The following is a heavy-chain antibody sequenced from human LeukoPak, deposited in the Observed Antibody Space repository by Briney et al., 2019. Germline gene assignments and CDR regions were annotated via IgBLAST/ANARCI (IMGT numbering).Heavy chain of an antibody. CDR2: ISSSSSSYI. Sequence: GGSLRLSCAASGFTFSSYSMNWVRQAPGKGPEWVSSISSSSSSYIYYADSVKGRFTISRDNAKNSLYLQMNSLRAEDTAVYYCARDRRYCSSTSCYQGNWFDPWGQGTLVTVSS. CDR1: GFTFSSYS. CDR3: ARDRRYCSSTSCYQGNWFDP. D-gene: IGHD2-2*01. V-gene: IGHV3-21*01. J-gene: IGHJ5*02.